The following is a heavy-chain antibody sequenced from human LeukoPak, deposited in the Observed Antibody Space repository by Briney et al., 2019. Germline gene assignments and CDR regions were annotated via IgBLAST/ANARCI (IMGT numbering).Heavy chain of an antibody. V-gene: IGHV7-4-1*02. CDR3: ARSWDPRWSDYYYGMDV. CDR1: GYTFTSYA. D-gene: IGHD3-3*01. CDR2: INTNTGNP. Sequence: ASVKVSCKASGYTFTSYAMNWVRQAPGQGLEWMGWINTNTGNPTYAQGFTGRFVFSLDTSVSTAYPQISSLKAEDTAVYYCARSWDPRWSDYYYGMDVWGQGTTVTVSS. J-gene: IGHJ6*02.